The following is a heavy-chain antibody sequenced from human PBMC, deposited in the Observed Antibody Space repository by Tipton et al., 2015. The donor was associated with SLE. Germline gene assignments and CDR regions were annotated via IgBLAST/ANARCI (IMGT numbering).Heavy chain of an antibody. Sequence: SLRLSCAASGFTFDDYAMHWVRQVPGKGLEWVSGISWNSGSLDYADSVKGRFTISRDNAKNSLYLQMNSLRVEDTAVYFCARVGDYYYDMDVWGKGTSVTVSS. J-gene: IGHJ6*03. V-gene: IGHV3-9*01. CDR1: GFTFDDYA. CDR2: ISWNSGSL. CDR3: ARVGDYYYDMDV.